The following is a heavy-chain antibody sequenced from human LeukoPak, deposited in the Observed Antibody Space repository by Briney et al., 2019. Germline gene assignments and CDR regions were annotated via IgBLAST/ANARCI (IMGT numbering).Heavy chain of an antibody. CDR1: GFTFSSYD. CDR3: AKSFLGFYYDSSSYLSPYYYYMDV. CDR2: IRGSGGST. Sequence: GGTLRLSCAASGFTFSSYDMSWVRQAPGKGLEWVSGIRGSGGSTYYADSVKGRFTISRDNSKNTLYLQMNSLRAEDTAVYFCAKSFLGFYYDSSSYLSPYYYYMDVWGKGTTVTISS. V-gene: IGHV3-23*01. J-gene: IGHJ6*03. D-gene: IGHD3-22*01.